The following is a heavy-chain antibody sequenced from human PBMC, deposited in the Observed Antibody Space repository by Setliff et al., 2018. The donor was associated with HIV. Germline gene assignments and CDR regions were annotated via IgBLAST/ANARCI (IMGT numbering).Heavy chain of an antibody. CDR3: AKAIRPAAAGTWLGPFDY. CDR2: ISTSGNRI. CDR1: GFTFSSYT. Sequence: PGGSLRLSCAASGFTFSSYTMNWVRQAPGKGLEWVSYISTSGNRIHYADSVKGRFTISRDNAKNSLYLQMDSLRAEDTAIYYCAKAIRPAAAGTWLGPFDYWGQGTLVTVSS. V-gene: IGHV3-48*04. D-gene: IGHD6-13*01. J-gene: IGHJ4*02.